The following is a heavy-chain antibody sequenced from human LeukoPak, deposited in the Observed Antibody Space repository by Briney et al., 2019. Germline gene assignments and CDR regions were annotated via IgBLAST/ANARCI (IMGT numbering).Heavy chain of an antibody. Sequence: GGSLRLSCAASGFTFSSYAMSWVRQAPGKGLEWVSAISGSGGSTYYADSVKGRFTISRDNSKNTLYLQMNSLRAEDTAVYYCAKASTYDSSGYTAFDIWGQGTMVTVSS. D-gene: IGHD3-22*01. J-gene: IGHJ3*02. CDR3: AKASTYDSSGYTAFDI. CDR1: GFTFSSYA. CDR2: ISGSGGST. V-gene: IGHV3-23*01.